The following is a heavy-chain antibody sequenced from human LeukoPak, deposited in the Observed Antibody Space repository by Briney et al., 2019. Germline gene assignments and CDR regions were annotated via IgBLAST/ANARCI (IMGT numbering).Heavy chain of an antibody. D-gene: IGHD5-12*01. CDR2: ISSNGNDK. CDR3: TTKVIRGNSGDDYDD. V-gene: IGHV3-30*03. Sequence: YPGGSLRLSCAASGVTFSNYGMHWVRQAPGKGLEWVALISSNGNDKLYGDSVKGRFTISRDDSKSTLYLQMNSLRVEDTAVYYCTTKVIRGNSGDDYDDWGQGTLVTVSS. J-gene: IGHJ4*02. CDR1: GVTFSNYG.